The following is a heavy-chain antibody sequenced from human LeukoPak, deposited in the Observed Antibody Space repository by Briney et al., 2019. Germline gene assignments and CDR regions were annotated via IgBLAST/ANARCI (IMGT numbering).Heavy chain of an antibody. CDR3: ARGHLVTGSYERGP. Sequence: WAPVRVSCRASGYTFSGYYVHWVRQAPGQGLEWMGWINPNRGGTNYAQKFQGRVTMTRETSISTAYMELSSLRSDDTAVYYCARGHLVTGSYERGPWGQGTLVTVSS. J-gene: IGHJ5*02. CDR1: GYTFSGYY. CDR2: INPNRGGT. V-gene: IGHV1-2*02. D-gene: IGHD3-10*01.